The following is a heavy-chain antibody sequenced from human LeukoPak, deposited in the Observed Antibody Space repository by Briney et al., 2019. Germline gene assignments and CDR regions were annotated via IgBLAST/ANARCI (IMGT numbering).Heavy chain of an antibody. Sequence: SETLSLTCTVSGGSISSSSYYWGWIRQPPGKGLEWIGSIYYSGSTYYNPSLKSRVTISVDTSKNQFSLKLSSVTAADTAVYYCARGVEMATIFDYWGQGTLVTVSS. CDR1: GGSISSSSYY. V-gene: IGHV4-39*07. J-gene: IGHJ4*02. D-gene: IGHD5-24*01. CDR2: IYYSGST. CDR3: ARGVEMATIFDY.